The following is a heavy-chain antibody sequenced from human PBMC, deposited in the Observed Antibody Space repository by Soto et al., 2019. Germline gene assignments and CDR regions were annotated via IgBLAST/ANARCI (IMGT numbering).Heavy chain of an antibody. Sequence: PGGPLRLSCAASGFTFSSYAMSWVRQAPGKGLEWVSAISGSGGSTYYADSVKGRFTISRDNSKNTLYLQMNSLRAEDTAVYYCAKDLKDEGVSQYFDYWGQGTLVTVSS. V-gene: IGHV3-23*01. CDR1: GFTFSSYA. CDR3: AKDLKDEGVSQYFDY. CDR2: ISGSGGST. D-gene: IGHD3-10*01. J-gene: IGHJ4*02.